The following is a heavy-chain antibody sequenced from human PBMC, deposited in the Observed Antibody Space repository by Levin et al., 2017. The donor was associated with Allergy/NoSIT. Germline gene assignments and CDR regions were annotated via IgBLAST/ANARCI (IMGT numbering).Heavy chain of an antibody. CDR2: VDPVDGET. CDR3: ATGGDSSGYDYGWDDH. J-gene: IGHJ4*02. CDR1: GYTFTAHY. D-gene: IGHD3-22*01. Sequence: AASVKVSCKASGYTFTAHYMHWVQQAPGKGLEWMGRVDPVDGETIYAERFQGRVTITADTSTGTAYMELSSLRSEDTAVYYCATGGDSSGYDYGWDDHWGQGTLVTVSS. V-gene: IGHV1-69-2*01.